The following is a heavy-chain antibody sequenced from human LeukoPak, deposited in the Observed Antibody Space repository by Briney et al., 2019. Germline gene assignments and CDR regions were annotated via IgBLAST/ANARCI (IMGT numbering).Heavy chain of an antibody. V-gene: IGHV4-61*02. CDR2: IFSSGNT. CDR3: ARQPADSLNPCFDY. Sequence: PSETLSLTCTVSGGSVSSGTYYWSWIRQPAGKRLEWIGRIFSSGNTNCNPSLESRVTISLGTSKNQFSLTLSSVTAADAAVYYCARQPADSLNPCFDYWGQGTLVTVSS. J-gene: IGHJ4*02. CDR1: GGSVSSGTYY. D-gene: IGHD5-18*01.